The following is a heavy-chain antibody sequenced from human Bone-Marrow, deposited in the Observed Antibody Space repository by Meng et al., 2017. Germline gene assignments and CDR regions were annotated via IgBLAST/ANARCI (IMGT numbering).Heavy chain of an antibody. V-gene: IGHV2-5*01. CDR2: IFWNDDK. J-gene: IGHJ3*02. Sequence: SGPTLAKPTQTLTLTCTFSGFSLSTSGVAVGWIRQPPGKALECLALIFWNDDKRYSPSLKNRLTITKDTSKNQVVLTVTNMDPVDTATYHCAHRLFSPGPFDIWGQGTMVTVSS. CDR1: GFSLSTSGVA. CDR3: AHRLFSPGPFDI. D-gene: IGHD2/OR15-2a*01.